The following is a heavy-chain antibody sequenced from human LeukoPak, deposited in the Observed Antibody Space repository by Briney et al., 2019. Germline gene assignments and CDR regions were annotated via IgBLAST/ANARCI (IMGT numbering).Heavy chain of an antibody. Sequence: SETLSLTCAVYGGSFSGYYWSWIRQPPGKGLEWIGEINHSGSTNYNPSLKSRVTISVDTSKNQFPLKLSSVTAADTAVYYCARSILGQWLPRGAFDIWGQGTMVTVSS. CDR1: GGSFSGYY. CDR2: INHSGST. V-gene: IGHV4-34*01. D-gene: IGHD6-19*01. J-gene: IGHJ3*02. CDR3: ARSILGQWLPRGAFDI.